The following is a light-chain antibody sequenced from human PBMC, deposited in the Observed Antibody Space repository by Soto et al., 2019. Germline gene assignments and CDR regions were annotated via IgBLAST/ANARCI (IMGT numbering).Light chain of an antibody. CDR3: QQSHSTRLT. Sequence: DIQMTQSPPSLSASVGDRVAITCRTSQSIHTYLNWYQQKPGKAPKLLIYKASSLQSGVPARFSGSGSGTDFTLTISSLEREDFATYYCQQSHSTRLTFGGGTKVDIK. J-gene: IGKJ4*01. CDR2: KAS. CDR1: QSIHTY. V-gene: IGKV1-39*01.